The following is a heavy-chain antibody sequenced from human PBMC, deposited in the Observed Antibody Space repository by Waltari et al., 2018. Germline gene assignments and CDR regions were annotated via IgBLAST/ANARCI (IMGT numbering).Heavy chain of an antibody. CDR3: ARNGGGWNIGRTFDI. D-gene: IGHD3-16*01. J-gene: IGHJ3*02. Sequence: EVQLVETGGGLIQPGGSLRLSCAASGFTVSSNYMSWVRQDPGKGLEWVSVIYSGGSTYYADSVKGRFTISRDNSKNTLYLQMNSLRAEDTAVYYCARNGGGWNIGRTFDIWGQGTMVTVSS. CDR1: GFTVSSNY. CDR2: IYSGGST. V-gene: IGHV3-53*02.